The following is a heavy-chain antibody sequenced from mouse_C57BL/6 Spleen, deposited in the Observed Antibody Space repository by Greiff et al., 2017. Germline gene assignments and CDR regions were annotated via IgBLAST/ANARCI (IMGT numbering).Heavy chain of an antibody. CDR1: GYTFTSYW. J-gene: IGHJ3*01. V-gene: IGHV1-72*01. CDR3: ARERYEYDQAWCAY. Sequence: VKLMESGAELVKPGASVKLSCKASGYTFTSYWMHWVKQRPGRGLEWIGRIDPNSGGTKYNEKFKSKATLTVDKPSSTAYMQLSSLTSEDSAVYYCARERYEYDQAWCAYWGQGTLVTCSA. D-gene: IGHD2-4*01. CDR2: IDPNSGGT.